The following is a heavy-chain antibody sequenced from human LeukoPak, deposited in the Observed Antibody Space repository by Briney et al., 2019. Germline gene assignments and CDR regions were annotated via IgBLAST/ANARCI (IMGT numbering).Heavy chain of an antibody. CDR2: IKQDGSEK. J-gene: IGHJ4*02. D-gene: IGHD5-24*01. CDR3: ARDQTMDGLVFDY. Sequence: PGGSLRLSCAASGFTFSDFWMNWVRQTPGKGLEWVASIKQDGSEKYYVDSVKGRFSISRDNAKNSLHLQMNSLRAEDTAVYYCARDQTMDGLVFDYWGQGILVTVSS. CDR1: GFTFSDFW. V-gene: IGHV3-7*01.